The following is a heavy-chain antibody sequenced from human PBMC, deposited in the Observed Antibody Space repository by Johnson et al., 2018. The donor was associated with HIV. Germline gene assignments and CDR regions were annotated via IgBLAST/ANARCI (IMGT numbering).Heavy chain of an antibody. CDR1: GFTVSSNY. J-gene: IGHJ3*02. CDR3: ASGDYVAAFDI. Sequence: VKLVESGGGLVQPGGSLRLSCAASGFTVSSNYMIWVRQAPGKGLEWVSIIYSGGNTYYADSVKGRFTISRDNSKNTLYLQMNSLRAEDTAVYYCASGDYVAAFDIWGQGTMVTVS. D-gene: IGHD4-17*01. V-gene: IGHV3-66*01. CDR2: IYSGGNT.